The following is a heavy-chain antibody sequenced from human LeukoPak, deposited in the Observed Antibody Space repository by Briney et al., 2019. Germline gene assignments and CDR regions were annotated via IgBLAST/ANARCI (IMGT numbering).Heavy chain of an antibody. J-gene: IGHJ3*02. Sequence: SETLSLTCAVSGGSISSSSSYWGWMRQPPGKGLEWIGYIYYSGSTNYNPSLKSRVTTSVGTSTNQSSQKLSSVTAADTTVYYCATDNSSSGYHDAFDIWGQGTMVTVSS. D-gene: IGHD3-22*01. CDR2: IYYSGST. CDR3: ATDNSSSGYHDAFDI. V-gene: IGHV4-61*01. CDR1: GGSISSSSSY.